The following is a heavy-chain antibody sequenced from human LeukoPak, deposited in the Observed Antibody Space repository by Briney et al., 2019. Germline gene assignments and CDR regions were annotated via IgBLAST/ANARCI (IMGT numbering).Heavy chain of an antibody. CDR1: GYTFTSYS. CDR3: ARDPAYYYGSGSTHDY. Sequence: ASVKVSCKASGYTFTSYSISWVRQAPGQGLEWMGWISAYNGNTNYAQKLQGRVTMTTDTSTSTAYMELRSLRSDDTAVYYCARDPAYYYGSGSTHDYWAREPWSPSPQ. V-gene: IGHV1-18*01. CDR2: ISAYNGNT. J-gene: IGHJ4*02. D-gene: IGHD3-10*01.